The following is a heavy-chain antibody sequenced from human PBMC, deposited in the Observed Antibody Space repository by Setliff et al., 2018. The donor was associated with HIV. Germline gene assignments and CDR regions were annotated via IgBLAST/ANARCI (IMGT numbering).Heavy chain of an antibody. D-gene: IGHD4-4*01. Sequence: GGSLRLSCAASGFSFSSYEMNWVRQAPGKGLEWVSYISSSGSTIYYADSVKGRFTISRDNAKNSLYLQMNSLRAEDTAVYYCARDDSNYRQHGMDVWGQGTTVTVSS. V-gene: IGHV3-48*03. CDR1: GFSFSSYE. CDR3: ARDDSNYRQHGMDV. CDR2: ISSSGSTI. J-gene: IGHJ6*02.